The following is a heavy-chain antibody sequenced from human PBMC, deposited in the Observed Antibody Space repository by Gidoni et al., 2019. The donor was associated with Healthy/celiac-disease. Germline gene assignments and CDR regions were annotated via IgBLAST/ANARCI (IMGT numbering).Heavy chain of an antibody. D-gene: IGHD2-21*02. CDR3: ARGDYCGGDCYWYYYYYGMDV. CDR1: GFTFSSYS. J-gene: IGHJ6*02. Sequence: EVQLVVSGGGLVKPGGSLRLSCAASGFTFSSYSMNWVRQAPGKGLEWVSSISSSSSYIDYADSVKGRFTISRDNAKNSLYLQMNSLRAEDTAVYYCARGDYCGGDCYWYYYYYGMDVWGQGTTVTVSS. CDR2: ISSSSSYI. V-gene: IGHV3-21*01.